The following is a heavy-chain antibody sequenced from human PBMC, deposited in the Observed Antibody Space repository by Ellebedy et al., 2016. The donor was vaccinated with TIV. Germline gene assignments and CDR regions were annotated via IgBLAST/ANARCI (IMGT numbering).Heavy chain of an antibody. CDR3: ARASYSYYDILTGYYRLDY. J-gene: IGHJ4*02. CDR2: INAGSKAK. CDR1: GFTFSSYS. Sequence: GESLKISXAASGFTFSSYSMNWVRQAPGKGLEWISYINAGSKAKFYADSVRGRFTISRDDAKNSVYLQMNSLRAEDTAVYYCARASYSYYDILTGYYRLDYWGQGTLVTVSS. V-gene: IGHV3-48*04. D-gene: IGHD3-9*01.